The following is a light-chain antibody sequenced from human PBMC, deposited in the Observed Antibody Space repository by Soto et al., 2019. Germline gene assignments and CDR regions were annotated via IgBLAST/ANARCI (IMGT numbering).Light chain of an antibody. CDR2: GGS. V-gene: IGKV3-20*01. Sequence: EIVLTQSPGTLSLSPGDSATLSCRASQSFKSSYLAWYQQKPGQAPKLLIHGGSTRATGISDRFSGSGSGTDFTLPISRLEPEDFAVYCCQLYRTFGQGTKVDI. CDR1: QSFKSSY. J-gene: IGKJ1*01. CDR3: QLYRT.